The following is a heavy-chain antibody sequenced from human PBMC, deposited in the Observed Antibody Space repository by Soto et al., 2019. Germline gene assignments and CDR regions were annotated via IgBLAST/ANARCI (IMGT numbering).Heavy chain of an antibody. CDR2: IIPIFGTA. CDR3: ARDLYYYGSGKTGTLGY. Sequence: GASVKVSCKASGGTFSSYAISWVRQAPGQGLEWMGGIIPIFGTANYAQKFQGRATITADESTSTAYMELSSLRSEDTAVYYCARDLYYYGSGKTGTLGYWGQGTLVTVSS. J-gene: IGHJ4*02. CDR1: GGTFSSYA. V-gene: IGHV1-69*13. D-gene: IGHD3-10*01.